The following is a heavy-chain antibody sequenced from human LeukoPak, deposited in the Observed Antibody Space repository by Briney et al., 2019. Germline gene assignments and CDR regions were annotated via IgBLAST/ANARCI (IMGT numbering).Heavy chain of an antibody. CDR1: GFTFSSYW. J-gene: IGHJ4*02. CDR2: IKQDGSEK. D-gene: IGHD6-19*01. V-gene: IGHV3-7*03. CDR3: ARRGYSSGWYDMYYFDY. Sequence: GGSLRLSCAASGFTFSSYWMSWVRQAPGKGLEWVANIKQDGSEKYYVDSVKGRFTISRDNAKNSLYLQMNGLRAEDTAVYYCARRGYSSGWYDMYYFDYWGQGTLVTVSS.